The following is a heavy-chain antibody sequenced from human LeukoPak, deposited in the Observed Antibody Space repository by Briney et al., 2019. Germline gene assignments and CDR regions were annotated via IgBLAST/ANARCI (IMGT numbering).Heavy chain of an antibody. CDR1: GGSISTSNYY. CDR3: ARHSIAAAGTNFDY. J-gene: IGHJ4*02. CDR2: IFYSGST. D-gene: IGHD6-13*01. V-gene: IGHV4-39*07. Sequence: SETLSLTCTVSGGSISTSNYYWGWIRQPPGKGLEWIGNIFYSGSTNYNPSLKSRVTISVDTSKNQFSLKLSSVTAADTAVYYCARHSIAAAGTNFDYWGQGTLVTVSS.